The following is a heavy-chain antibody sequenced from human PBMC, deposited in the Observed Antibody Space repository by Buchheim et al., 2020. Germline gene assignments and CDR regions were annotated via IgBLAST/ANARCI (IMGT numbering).Heavy chain of an antibody. CDR3: TTGPVVVPAAMVGFSTNYYYYGMDV. CDR1: GFTFSNAW. V-gene: IGHV3-15*01. Sequence: EVQLVESGGGLVKPGGSLRLSCAASGFTFSNAWMSWVRQAPGKGLEWVGRIKSKTDGGTTDYAAPVKGRFTISRDDSKNTLYLQMNSLKTEDTAVYYCTTGPVVVPAAMVGFSTNYYYYGMDVWGQGTT. J-gene: IGHJ6*02. CDR2: IKSKTDGGTT. D-gene: IGHD2-2*01.